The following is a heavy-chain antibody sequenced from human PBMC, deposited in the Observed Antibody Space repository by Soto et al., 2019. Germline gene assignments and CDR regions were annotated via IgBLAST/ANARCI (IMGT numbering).Heavy chain of an antibody. CDR1: GSTFSSYS. D-gene: IGHD1-26*01. Sequence: EVQLVESGGGLVKPGGSLRLSCAASGSTFSSYSMNWVRQAPGKGLEWVSSISSSSSYIYYTDSVKGRFTISRDNAKNSLYLQMNSLRAEDTAVYYCARDLGGGSYYFDYWGQGTLVTVSS. CDR3: ARDLGGGSYYFDY. CDR2: ISSSSSYI. V-gene: IGHV3-21*01. J-gene: IGHJ4*02.